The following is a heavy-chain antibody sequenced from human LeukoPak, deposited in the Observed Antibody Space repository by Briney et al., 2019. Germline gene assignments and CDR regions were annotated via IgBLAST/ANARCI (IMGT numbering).Heavy chain of an antibody. CDR1: GFTFSSYA. J-gene: IGHJ4*02. D-gene: IGHD4-17*01. CDR2: ISGSGGST. Sequence: GGSLRLSCAASGFTFSSYAVSWVRQAPGKGLKWVSAISGSGGSTCYADSVKGRFTISRDNSKNTLYLQMNSLRAEDTAVYYCAKAATPVYGDSDYWGQGTLVTVSS. V-gene: IGHV3-23*01. CDR3: AKAATPVYGDSDY.